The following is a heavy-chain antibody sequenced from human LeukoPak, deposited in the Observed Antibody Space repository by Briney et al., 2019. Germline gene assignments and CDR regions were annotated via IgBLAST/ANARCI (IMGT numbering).Heavy chain of an antibody. V-gene: IGHV3-15*01. Sequence: GGSLRLSCAASGFTFSNAWMSWVRQAPGKGLESVGRIKSKTDGGTTDYAAPVKGRFTISRDDSKNTLYLQMNSLKTEDTAVYYCTTSLVPAAIGYYYGMDVWGKGTTVTVSS. D-gene: IGHD2-2*02. CDR2: IKSKTDGGTT. CDR3: TTSLVPAAIGYYYGMDV. J-gene: IGHJ6*04. CDR1: GFTFSNAW.